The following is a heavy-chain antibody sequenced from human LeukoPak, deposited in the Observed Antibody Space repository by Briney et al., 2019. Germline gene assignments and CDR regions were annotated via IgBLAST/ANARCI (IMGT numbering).Heavy chain of an antibody. D-gene: IGHD3-16*01. CDR1: GGSISNYY. J-gene: IGHJ4*02. CDR3: ARGSSFRGHVDY. CDR2: IFHSGNT. V-gene: IGHV4-59*01. Sequence: SETLSLTCTVSGGSISNYYWSWIRQPPGKGLEGIGYIFHSGNTNYNPSLKSRVAISVDTSKNQFSLNLSAVTAADTAVYYCARGSSFRGHVDYWGQGTLVTVSS.